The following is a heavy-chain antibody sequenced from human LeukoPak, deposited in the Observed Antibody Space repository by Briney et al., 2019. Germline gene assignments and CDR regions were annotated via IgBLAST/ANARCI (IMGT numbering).Heavy chain of an antibody. CDR1: GFTFSSYA. V-gene: IGHV3-23*01. D-gene: IGHD3-3*01. J-gene: IGHJ6*03. CDR2: ISHSGATT. Sequence: GGSLRLSYAASGFTFSSYAMNWVRQAPGKGLEWVSAISHSGATTYYADSVKGRFTISRDNSKNTLYLQMNSLRAEDTALYYCARGGITIFGAFYYMDVWGKGTTVTVSS. CDR3: ARGGITIFGAFYYMDV.